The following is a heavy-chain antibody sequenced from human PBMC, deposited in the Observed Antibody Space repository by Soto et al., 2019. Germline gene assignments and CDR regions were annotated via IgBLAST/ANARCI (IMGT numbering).Heavy chain of an antibody. V-gene: IGHV4-59*01. Sequence: SETLSLTCTVSGGSISGYYWSWIRQAPGKGLEYIGYIYYRGSTNYNPSLKSRVTMSVDTSRNQFSLKVNSVTAADTAVYYCARQQLLPFYYSLDVWGQGTTVTVS. J-gene: IGHJ6*02. D-gene: IGHD6-13*01. CDR3: ARQQLLPFYYSLDV. CDR2: IYYRGST. CDR1: GGSISGYY.